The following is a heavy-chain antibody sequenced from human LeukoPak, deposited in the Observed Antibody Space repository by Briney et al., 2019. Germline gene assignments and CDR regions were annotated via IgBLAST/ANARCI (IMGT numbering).Heavy chain of an antibody. Sequence: SETLSLTCTVSGGSISSGGYYWSWIRQHPGKGLEWIGYIYYSGSTYYNPSLKSRVTISVDTSKNQFSLKLSSVTAADTAVCYCASAPYYYDSSGYYFVYWGQGTLVTVSS. CDR3: ASAPYYYDSSGYYFVY. J-gene: IGHJ4*02. D-gene: IGHD3-22*01. V-gene: IGHV4-31*03. CDR2: IYYSGST. CDR1: GGSISSGGYY.